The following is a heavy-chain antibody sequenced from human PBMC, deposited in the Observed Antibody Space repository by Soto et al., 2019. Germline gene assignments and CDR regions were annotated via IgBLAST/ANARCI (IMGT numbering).Heavy chain of an antibody. V-gene: IGHV3-30*18. Sequence: SLRLSCAASGFTFRSYGMDWVRQAPGKGLEWVAVISYDGDNKYYADSVRGRFTISRDNSKNTLYLQMNSLRAEDTAVYYCAKEIKLGYYDSSGPDYWGQGTLVTVSS. CDR1: GFTFRSYG. D-gene: IGHD3-22*01. CDR3: AKEIKLGYYDSSGPDY. J-gene: IGHJ4*02. CDR2: ISYDGDNK.